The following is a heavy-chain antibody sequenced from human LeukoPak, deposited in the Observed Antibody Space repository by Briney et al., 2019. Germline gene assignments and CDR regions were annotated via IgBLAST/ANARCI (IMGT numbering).Heavy chain of an antibody. V-gene: IGHV3-74*01. J-gene: IGHJ4*02. CDR2: INNDESST. CDR1: GLTLRHHC. Sequence: GGSLRLFCAVSGLTLRHHCTHGAPDASGKGVVWVSRINNDESSTNYAGSVKGRFTTSRDTAKNTMYLQMNSLTAEDTAVYYCAQGYCYAYNYWGQGTLVTVSS. D-gene: IGHD5-18*01. CDR3: AQGYCYAYNY.